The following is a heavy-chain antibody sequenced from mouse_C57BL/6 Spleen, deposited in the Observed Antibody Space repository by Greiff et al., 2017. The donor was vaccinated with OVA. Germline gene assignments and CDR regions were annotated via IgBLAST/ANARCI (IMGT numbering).Heavy chain of an antibody. CDR2: INPNNGGT. Sequence: EVKLVESGPELVKPGASVKIPCKASGYTFTDYNMDWVKQSHGKSLEWIGDINPNNGGTIYNQKFKGKATLTVDKSSSTAYMELRSLTSEDTAVYYCAREGWDVGYFDYWGQGTTLTVSS. CDR1: GYTFTDYN. V-gene: IGHV1-18*01. J-gene: IGHJ2*01. CDR3: AREGWDVGYFDY. D-gene: IGHD3-3*01.